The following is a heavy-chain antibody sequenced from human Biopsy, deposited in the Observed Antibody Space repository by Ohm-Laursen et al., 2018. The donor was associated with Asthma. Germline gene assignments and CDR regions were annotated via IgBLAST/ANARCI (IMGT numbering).Heavy chain of an antibody. CDR1: GFVFRSHA. CDR2: VSYDGGVA. D-gene: IGHD2-21*01. CDR3: AKATLGDIGKDY. Sequence: SLRLSCAASGFVFRSHAMHWVRQAPGKGLEWVAVVSYDGGVAHYADSMKGRFTISRDNAKNSLYLQMNSLRVEDTALYYCAKATLGDIGKDYWGQGTLVTVSS. J-gene: IGHJ4*02. V-gene: IGHV3-30*18.